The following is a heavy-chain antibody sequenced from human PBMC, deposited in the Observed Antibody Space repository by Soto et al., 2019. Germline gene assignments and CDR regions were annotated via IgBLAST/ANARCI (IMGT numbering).Heavy chain of an antibody. Sequence: ASVKVSCKASGGTFSSYAISWVRQAPGQGLEWMGGIIPIFGTANYAQKFQGRVTITADESTSTAYMELSSLRSEDTAVYYCARELDDYYYYGMDVWGQGTTVTVSS. CDR2: IIPIFGTA. J-gene: IGHJ6*02. CDR3: ARELDDYYYYGMDV. CDR1: GGTFSSYA. D-gene: IGHD1-1*01. V-gene: IGHV1-69*13.